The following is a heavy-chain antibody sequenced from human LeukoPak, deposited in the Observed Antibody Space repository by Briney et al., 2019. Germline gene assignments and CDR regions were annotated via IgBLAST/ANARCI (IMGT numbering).Heavy chain of an antibody. CDR3: ASVRGTIDY. CDR1: GLTFNDRD. CDR2: IRKKANSDTT. J-gene: IGHJ4*02. V-gene: IGHV3-72*01. Sequence: QTGGSLRLSCAASGLTFNDRDMDWVRQAPGKGLEWVGRIRKKANSDTTKYAASVKGRFTLSRDDSKNSLYLQMNSLISEDTAVYYCASVRGTIDYWGQGTLVTVSS. D-gene: IGHD6-6*01.